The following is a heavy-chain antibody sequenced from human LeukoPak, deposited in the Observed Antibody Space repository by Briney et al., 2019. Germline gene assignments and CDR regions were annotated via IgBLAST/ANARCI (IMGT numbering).Heavy chain of an antibody. CDR2: IRSKANSYAT. J-gene: IGHJ4*02. D-gene: IGHD5-12*01. CDR1: GFTFSGSA. Sequence: GGSLRLSCAASGFTFSGSAIHWVRQASGKGLEWVGRIRSKANSYATAYTASVKGRFTISRDDSESTAYLQMNSLKTEDTAVYYCTSLARSLATIPFFDQWGQGTLVTVSS. V-gene: IGHV3-73*01. CDR3: TSLARSLATIPFFDQ.